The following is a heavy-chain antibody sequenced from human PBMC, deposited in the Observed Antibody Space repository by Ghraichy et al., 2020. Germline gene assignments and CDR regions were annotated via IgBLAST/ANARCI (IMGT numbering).Heavy chain of an antibody. CDR3: ARAHYSGKLYSLQY. V-gene: IGHV3-21*01. J-gene: IGHJ4*02. CDR1: EIALSIYT. Sequence: GESLNISCTGSEIALSIYTMDWVRQAPGKGLEWVASIDGSGSSTYYADSVKGRFTISRDNAKDSLYLQMNSLRVEDTAVYFCARAHYSGKLYSLQYWGQGTLVTISS. CDR2: IDGSGSST. D-gene: IGHD4-11*01.